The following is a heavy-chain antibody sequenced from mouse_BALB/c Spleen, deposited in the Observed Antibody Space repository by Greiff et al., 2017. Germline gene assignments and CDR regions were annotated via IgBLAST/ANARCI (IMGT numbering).Heavy chain of an antibody. J-gene: IGHJ1*01. CDR2: INPYNDGT. CDR1: GYTFTSYV. Sequence: VQLQQSGPELVKPGASVKMSCKASGYTFTSYVMHWVKQKPGQGLEWIGYINPYNDGTKYNEKFKGKATLTSDKSSSTAYMELSSLTSEDSAVYYCARSGGYDGDWYFDVWGAGTTVTVSS. D-gene: IGHD2-2*01. CDR3: ARSGGYDGDWYFDV. V-gene: IGHV1-14*01.